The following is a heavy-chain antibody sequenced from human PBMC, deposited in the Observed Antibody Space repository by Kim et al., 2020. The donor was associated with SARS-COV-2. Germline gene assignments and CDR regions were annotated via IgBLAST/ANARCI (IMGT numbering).Heavy chain of an antibody. D-gene: IGHD6-6*01. J-gene: IGHJ3*02. CDR2: IYSGGST. V-gene: IGHV3-66*01. Sequence: GGSLRLSCAASGFTVSSNYMSWVRQAPGKGLEWVSVIYSGGSTYYADSVKGRFTISRDNSKNTLYLQMNSLRAEDMAVYYCARDRLSIAARVDAFDIWGQGTMVTVSS. CDR1: GFTVSSNY. CDR3: ARDRLSIAARVDAFDI.